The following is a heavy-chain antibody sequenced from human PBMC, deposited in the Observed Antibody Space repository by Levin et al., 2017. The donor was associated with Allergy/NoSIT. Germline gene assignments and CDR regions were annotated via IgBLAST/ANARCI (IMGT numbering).Heavy chain of an antibody. CDR3: ARGFEDSSSSWWFDP. CDR1: GGSISSGGYS. J-gene: IGHJ5*02. D-gene: IGHD6-6*01. Sequence: SETLSLTCAVSGGSISSGGYSWSWIRQPPGKGLEWIGYIYHSGSTYYNPSLKSRVTISVDRSKNQFSLKLSSVTAADTAVYYCARGFEDSSSSWWFDPWGQGTLVTVSS. CDR2: IYHSGST. V-gene: IGHV4-30-2*01.